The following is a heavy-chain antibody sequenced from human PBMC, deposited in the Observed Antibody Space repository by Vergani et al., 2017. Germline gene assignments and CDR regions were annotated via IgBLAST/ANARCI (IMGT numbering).Heavy chain of an antibody. J-gene: IGHJ5*02. CDR3: SRGWHSSSSVNVGYNWFDP. CDR1: GGSFSGYY. CDR2: INHSGST. D-gene: IGHD6-6*01. Sequence: QVQLQQWGAGLLKPSETLSLTCAVYGGSFSGYYWSWIRQPPGKGLEWIGEINHSGSTNYNPSLKSRVTISVDTSKNHFSLKLSSMTAADTAVYYCSRGWHSSSSVNVGYNWFDPWGQGTLVTVSS. V-gene: IGHV4-34*01.